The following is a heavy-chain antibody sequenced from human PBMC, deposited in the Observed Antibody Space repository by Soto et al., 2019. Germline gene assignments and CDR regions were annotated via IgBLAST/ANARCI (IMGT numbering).Heavy chain of an antibody. V-gene: IGHV4-59*01. CDR1: GGSISSYY. Sequence: SETLSLTCTVSGGSISSYYWSWIRQPPGKGLEWIGYIYYSGSTNYNPSLKSRVTISVDTSKNQFSLKLSSVTAADTAVYYCARGRWLQPGSPFDYWGQGTLVTVSS. CDR3: ARGRWLQPGSPFDY. CDR2: IYYSGST. D-gene: IGHD5-12*01. J-gene: IGHJ4*02.